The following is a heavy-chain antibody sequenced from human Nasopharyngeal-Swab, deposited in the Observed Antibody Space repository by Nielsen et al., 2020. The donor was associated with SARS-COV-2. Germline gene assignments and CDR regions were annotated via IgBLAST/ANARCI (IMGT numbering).Heavy chain of an antibody. D-gene: IGHD3-10*01. CDR2: ISYDGSNK. Sequence: GESLKISCAASGFTFSSYAMHWVRQAPGKGLEWVAVISYDGSNKYYADSVKGRFTISRDNSKNTLYLQMNSLRAEDTAVYYCARADGWFGELFVDYWGQGTLVTVSS. J-gene: IGHJ4*02. CDR1: GFTFSSYA. V-gene: IGHV3-30-3*01. CDR3: ARADGWFGELFVDY.